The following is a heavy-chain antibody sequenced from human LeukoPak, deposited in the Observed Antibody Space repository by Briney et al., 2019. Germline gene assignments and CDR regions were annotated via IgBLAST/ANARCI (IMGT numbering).Heavy chain of an antibody. V-gene: IGHV3-48*03. CDR3: ARDGTPIHSDGWVYMDV. Sequence: GGSLRLSCAASGFTFSSFEMKWVRQAPGKGVEWLSYITSSGSITHYADSVEGRFTISRDNAKNSLYLQMNSLRAEDTAVYYCARDGTPIHSDGWVYMDVWGKGTTVTVSS. J-gene: IGHJ6*03. CDR1: GFTFSSFE. CDR2: ITSSGSIT. D-gene: IGHD6-25*01.